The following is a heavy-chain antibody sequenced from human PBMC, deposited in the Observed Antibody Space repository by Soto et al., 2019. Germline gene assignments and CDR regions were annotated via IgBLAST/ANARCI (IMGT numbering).Heavy chain of an antibody. J-gene: IGHJ6*02. Sequence: ASVKVSCKVSGYTLTELSMHWVRQAPGKGLEWMGGFDPEDGETIYAQKFQGRVTMTEDTSTDTAYMELSSLRSEDTAVYYCASGGVGIAARFGRDYYYGMDVWGQGTTVTVSS. CDR2: FDPEDGET. CDR3: ASGGVGIAARFGRDYYYGMDV. V-gene: IGHV1-24*01. CDR1: GYTLTELS. D-gene: IGHD6-6*01.